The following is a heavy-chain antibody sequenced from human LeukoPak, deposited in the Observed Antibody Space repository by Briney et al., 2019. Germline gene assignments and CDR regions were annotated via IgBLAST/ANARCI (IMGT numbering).Heavy chain of an antibody. CDR2: ISGSGGST. J-gene: IGHJ4*02. CDR3: AKGRHYYDSSGYYYFDY. Sequence: GGSLRLSCAASGFTFSSYAMSWVRQAPGKGLEWVSAISGSGGSTYYADSVKGRFTISRDNSKNTLYPQMNSLRAEDTAVYYCAKGRHYYDSSGYYYFDYWGQGTLVTVSS. D-gene: IGHD3-22*01. V-gene: IGHV3-23*01. CDR1: GFTFSSYA.